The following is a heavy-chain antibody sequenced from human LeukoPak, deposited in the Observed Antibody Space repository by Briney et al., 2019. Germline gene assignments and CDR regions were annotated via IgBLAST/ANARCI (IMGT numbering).Heavy chain of an antibody. J-gene: IGHJ6*03. CDR2: IKSKTDGGTT. CDR3: TTEESHYGSGSYYYYYYYMDV. CDR1: GFTFSNAW. V-gene: IGHV3-15*01. Sequence: GGSLRLSCADSGFTFSNAWMSWVRQAPGKGLEWVGRIKSKTDGGTTDYAAPVKGRFTISRDDSKNTLYLQMNSLKTEDTAVYYCTTEESHYGSGSYYYYYYYMDVWGKGTTVTISS. D-gene: IGHD3-10*01.